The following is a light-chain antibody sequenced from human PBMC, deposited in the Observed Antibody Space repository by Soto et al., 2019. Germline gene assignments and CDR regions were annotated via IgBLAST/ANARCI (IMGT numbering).Light chain of an antibody. V-gene: IGKV3-20*01. CDR1: QSVSSSY. Sequence: EIVLTQSPGTLSLSPGERATLSCRASQSVSSSYLAWYQQKPGQAPRIRIYGASSRATGIPDRLSGSGSGTDFTLTISRMEPEDFAVYYCQQYGSSITFGQGTRLEI. CDR2: GAS. CDR3: QQYGSSIT. J-gene: IGKJ5*01.